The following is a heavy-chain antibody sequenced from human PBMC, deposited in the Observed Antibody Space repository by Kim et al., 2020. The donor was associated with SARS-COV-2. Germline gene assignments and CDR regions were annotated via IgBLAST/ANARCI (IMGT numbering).Heavy chain of an antibody. CDR2: IWYDGSNK. CDR3: ARVAAAGPYYYYYYIDV. V-gene: IGHV3-33*01. D-gene: IGHD6-13*01. J-gene: IGHJ6*03. Sequence: GGSLRLSCAASGFTFSSYGMHWVRQAPGKGLEWMAHIWYDGSNKNYTDSVKGRFAISRDNSKNTLYLQMNSLRAEDTAVYYCARVAAAGPYYYYYYIDV. CDR1: GFTFSSYG.